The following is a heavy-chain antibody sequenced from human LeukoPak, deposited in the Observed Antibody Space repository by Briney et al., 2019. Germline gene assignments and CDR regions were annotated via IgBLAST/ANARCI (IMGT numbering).Heavy chain of an antibody. CDR2: IRSKAYGGTT. Sequence: PGGSLRLSCAASGFTFSSYAMNWVRQAPGKGLEWVGFIRSKAYGGTTEYAASVKGRFTISRDDSKSIAYLQMNSLKTEDTAVYYRTREDYGDYWGQGTLVTVSS. CDR3: TREDYGDY. V-gene: IGHV3-49*04. J-gene: IGHJ4*02. D-gene: IGHD4-17*01. CDR1: GFTFSSYA.